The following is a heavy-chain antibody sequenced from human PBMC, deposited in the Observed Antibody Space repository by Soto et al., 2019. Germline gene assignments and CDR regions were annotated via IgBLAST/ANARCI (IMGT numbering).Heavy chain of an antibody. D-gene: IGHD6-13*01. CDR1: GYTFTGYY. CDR3: ARIAAAGHNWFDP. V-gene: IGHV1-2*02. Sequence: GASVKAFCKASGYTFTGYYMHWVRQAPGQGLEWMGWINPNSGGTNYAQKFQGRVTMTRDTSISTAYMELSRLRSDDTAVYYCARIAAAGHNWFDPWGQGTLVTVSS. CDR2: INPNSGGT. J-gene: IGHJ5*02.